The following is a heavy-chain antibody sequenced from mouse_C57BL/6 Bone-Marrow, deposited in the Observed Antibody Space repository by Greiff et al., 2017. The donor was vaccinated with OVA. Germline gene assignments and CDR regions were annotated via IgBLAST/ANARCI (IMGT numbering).Heavy chain of an antibody. CDR3: ARGYYGSHY. Sequence: VKLMESGAELARPGASVKLSCKASGYTFTSYGISWVKQRTGQGLEWIGEIYPRSGNTYYNEKLKGKATLTADKSSSTAYMELRSLTSEDSAVYFCARGYYGSHYWGQGTTLTVSS. CDR1: GYTFTSYG. CDR2: IYPRSGNT. V-gene: IGHV1-81*01. J-gene: IGHJ2*01. D-gene: IGHD1-1*01.